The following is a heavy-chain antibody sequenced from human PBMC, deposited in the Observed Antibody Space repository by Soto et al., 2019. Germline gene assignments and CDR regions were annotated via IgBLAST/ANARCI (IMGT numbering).Heavy chain of an antibody. CDR3: ARWGVDTAMVTEWFDP. V-gene: IGHV4-59*08. J-gene: IGHJ5*02. CDR1: GGSINSYY. CDR2: IYYSGST. D-gene: IGHD5-18*01. Sequence: QVQLQESGPGLVKPSETLSLTCTVSGGSINSYYWSWIRQPPGKGLEWIGYIYYSGSTNYNPSLKSRVTMSVATSKNQFSLKLSSVTAADTAVYYRARWGVDTAMVTEWFDPWGQGTLVTVSS.